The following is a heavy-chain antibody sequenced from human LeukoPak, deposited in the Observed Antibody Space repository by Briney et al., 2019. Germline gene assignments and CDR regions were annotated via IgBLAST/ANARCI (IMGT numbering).Heavy chain of an antibody. Sequence: TGSSLRLSCAVSGFNFDDYAIHWVRQAPGGGLEWVSGINWKTGHGIYADSVKGRFTISRDNAKNSLYLQMSSLKGEDTALYYCTRRAARWQFDLWGRGTLLTVSS. J-gene: IGHJ2*01. CDR1: GFNFDDYA. D-gene: IGHD5-24*01. CDR3: TRRAARWQFDL. CDR2: INWKTGHG. V-gene: IGHV3-9*01.